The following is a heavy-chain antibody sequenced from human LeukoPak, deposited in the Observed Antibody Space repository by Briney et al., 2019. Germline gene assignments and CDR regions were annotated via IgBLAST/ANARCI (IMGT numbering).Heavy chain of an antibody. CDR1: GFLLSRHA. V-gene: IGHV3-23*01. CDR3: AKDTTVVATSSYF. J-gene: IGHJ4*02. D-gene: IGHD5-12*01. Sequence: GDSLPLSCAVSGFLLSRHAMRGVRPPPGKGLEWLGAITGSGGSTYYADSVKGRCTISRDNSKNTLYLQMNSLRAEETAVYYCAKDTTVVATSSYFWGQGTLVTVSS. CDR2: ITGSGGST.